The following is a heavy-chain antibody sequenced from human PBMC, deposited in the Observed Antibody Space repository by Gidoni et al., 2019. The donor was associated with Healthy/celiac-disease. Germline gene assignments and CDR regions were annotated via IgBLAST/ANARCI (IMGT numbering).Heavy chain of an antibody. CDR2: IAYDGSNK. V-gene: IGHV3-30*04. J-gene: IGHJ4*02. D-gene: IGHD3-3*01. CDR1: GFTFSSYA. CDR3: ARTQGTYYDFWSGYPFDY. Sequence: QVQLVESGGGVVQPGRSLRLSCAASGFTFSSYAMHCVRKAPGKGLEWVAVIAYDGSNKYYADSVKGRFTISRDNSKNTLYLQMNSLRAEDTAVYYCARTQGTYYDFWSGYPFDYWGQGTLVTVSS.